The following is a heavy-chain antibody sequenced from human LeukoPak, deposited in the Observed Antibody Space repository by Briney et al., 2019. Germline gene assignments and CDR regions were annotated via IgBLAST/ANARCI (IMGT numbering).Heavy chain of an antibody. CDR2: IRYDGTNK. J-gene: IGHJ6*02. CDR1: GFTFSNYG. CDR3: ARDTYNMDV. D-gene: IGHD5-24*01. Sequence: GGSLRLSCAASGFTFSNYGMHWVRQAPGKGLEWVAFIRYDGTNKYYADSVKGRFTISRDSSMNTLYLQMNSLRAEDTAVYYCARDTYNMDVWGQGTTVTVSS. V-gene: IGHV3-30*02.